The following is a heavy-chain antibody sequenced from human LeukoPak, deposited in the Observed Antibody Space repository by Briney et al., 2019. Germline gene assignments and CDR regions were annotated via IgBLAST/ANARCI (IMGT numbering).Heavy chain of an antibody. D-gene: IGHD3-10*01. Sequence: SDPLSLICTVCGRPISRCLQYRDRPRPPPGKGLEWIGSIYYSGSTYYNPSLKSRVTISVDASKNQFSLKLSSVAAADTAVYYCARTTMVRGTYYMDVWGKGTTVSVSS. CDR1: GRPISRCLQY. J-gene: IGHJ6*03. CDR2: IYYSGST. V-gene: IGHV4-39*07. CDR3: ARTTMVRGTYYMDV.